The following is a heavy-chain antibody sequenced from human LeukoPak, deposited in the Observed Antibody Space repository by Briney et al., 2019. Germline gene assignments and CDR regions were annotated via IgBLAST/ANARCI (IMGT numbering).Heavy chain of an antibody. Sequence: GGSLRLSCAASGFTFSRYWMHWVRQAPGKGLLWVSRINSDGSSAYYADSVKGRFTTSRDNAKNALHLQMNSLTAEDTAVYYCVLDLFSSFAFDIWGQGTMVTVSS. CDR1: GFTFSRYW. V-gene: IGHV3-74*01. D-gene: IGHD3/OR15-3a*01. CDR2: INSDGSSA. J-gene: IGHJ3*02. CDR3: VLDLFSSFAFDI.